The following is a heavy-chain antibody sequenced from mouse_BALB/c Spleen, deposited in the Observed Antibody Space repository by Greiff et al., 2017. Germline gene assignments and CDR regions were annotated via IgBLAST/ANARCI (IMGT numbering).Heavy chain of an antibody. D-gene: IGHD2-10*02. V-gene: IGHV1S81*02. CDR2: INPSNGRT. CDR3: AKSYGNLYYFDY. J-gene: IGHJ2*01. CDR1: GYTFTSYW. Sequence: QVQLQQSGAELVKPGASVKLSCKASGYTFTSYWMHWVKQRPGQGLEWIGEINPSNGRTNYNEKFKSKATLTVDKSSSTAYMQLSSLTSEDSAVYYCAKSYGNLYYFDYWGQGTTLTVSS.